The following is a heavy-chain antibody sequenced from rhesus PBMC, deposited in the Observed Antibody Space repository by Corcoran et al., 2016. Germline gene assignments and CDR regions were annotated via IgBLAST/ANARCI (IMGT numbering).Heavy chain of an antibody. J-gene: IGHJ4*01. CDR3: ARDRGAAQL. V-gene: IGHV4S11*01. D-gene: IGHD4-29*01. Sequence: QLQLQESGPGLVTPSETLSLTCAVSGGSISSSYCSWIRQTPGKGLEWIEYIYGSGTNTNYNPSLKSRVTLSVDTSKNQLSLKLSSVTAADTAVYYCARDRGAAQLWGQGVLVTVSS. CDR2: IYGSGTNT. CDR1: GGSISSSY.